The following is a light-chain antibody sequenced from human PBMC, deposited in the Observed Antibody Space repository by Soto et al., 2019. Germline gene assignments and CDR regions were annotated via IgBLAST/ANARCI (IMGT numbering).Light chain of an antibody. CDR2: EVT. V-gene: IGLV2-23*02. CDR3: CSYAGSSTGV. Sequence: QSALTQPASVSGSPGQSITISCTGINSDIGSDNLVSWYQQYPGKAPKLMIYEVTERPSGVSNRFSGSKSGNTASLTISGLQGEDEAEYYCCSYAGSSTGVFGGGTKLTVL. J-gene: IGLJ3*02. CDR1: NSDIGSDNL.